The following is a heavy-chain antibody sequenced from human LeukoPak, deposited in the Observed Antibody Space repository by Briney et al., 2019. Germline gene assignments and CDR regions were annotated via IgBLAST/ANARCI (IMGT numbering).Heavy chain of an antibody. CDR1: GDSISSYY. J-gene: IGHJ4*02. D-gene: IGHD6-13*01. CDR2: IHYSGST. CDR3: ARVVLGGYDSSYTTFDY. V-gene: IGHV4-59*01. Sequence: PSETLSLTCTVSGDSISSYYWSWIRQPPGKGLEWIGFIHYSGSTNYNPSLKSRVTILVETSKSQFSLKLSSVTTADTAVYYCARVVLGGYDSSYTTFDYWGQGTLVTVSS.